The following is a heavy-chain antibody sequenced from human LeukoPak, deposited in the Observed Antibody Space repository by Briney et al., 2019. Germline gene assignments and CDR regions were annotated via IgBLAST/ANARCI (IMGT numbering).Heavy chain of an antibody. V-gene: IGHV4-4*02. CDR1: GGSISSSNW. CDR2: INHSGST. CDR3: ARDNTGTTAMAWVHSYYYYYMDV. Sequence: SETLSLTCAVSGGSISSSNWWSWVRQPPGKGLEWIGEINHSGSTNYNPSLKSRVTMSVDTSKNQFSLKLSSVTAADTAVYYCARDNTGTTAMAWVHSYYYYYMDVWGKGTTVTISS. J-gene: IGHJ6*03. D-gene: IGHD1-1*01.